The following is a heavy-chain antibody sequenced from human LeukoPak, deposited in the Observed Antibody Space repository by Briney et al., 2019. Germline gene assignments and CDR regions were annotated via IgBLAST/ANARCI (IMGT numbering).Heavy chain of an antibody. Sequence: PSETLSLTCTVSGGSISSSSYYWGWIRQPPGKGREWIGSIYYSGSTYYNPSLKSRVTISVDTSKNQFSLKLSSVTAADTAVYYCASLSMVRGVMVNYWGQGTLVTVSS. CDR3: ASLSMVRGVMVNY. CDR2: IYYSGST. CDR1: GGSISSSSYY. D-gene: IGHD3-10*01. V-gene: IGHV4-39*01. J-gene: IGHJ4*02.